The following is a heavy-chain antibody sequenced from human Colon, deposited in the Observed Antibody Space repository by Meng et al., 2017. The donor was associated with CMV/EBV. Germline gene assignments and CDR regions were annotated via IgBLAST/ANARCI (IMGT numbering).Heavy chain of an antibody. J-gene: IGHJ6*02. Sequence: GESLKISCAASGFTFSSYAMHWVRQAPGKGLEWVAVISYDGSNKYYADSVKGRFTISRDNSKNTLYLQMNSLRAEDTAIYYCVRGRGRGYGMDVWGQGTTVTVSS. CDR2: ISYDGSNK. CDR3: VRGRGRGYGMDV. D-gene: IGHD3-10*01. V-gene: IGHV3-30*04. CDR1: GFTFSSYA.